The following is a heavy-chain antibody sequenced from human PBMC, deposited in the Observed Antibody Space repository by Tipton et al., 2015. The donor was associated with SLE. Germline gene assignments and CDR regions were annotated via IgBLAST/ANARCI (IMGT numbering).Heavy chain of an antibody. D-gene: IGHD2-21*01. CDR2: IVYTGNT. J-gene: IGHJ6*02. CDR1: GDSISTYY. CDR3: ARGLLTWRGAIVGVDV. V-gene: IGHV4-59*08. Sequence: TLSLTCTVSGDSISTYYWSWIRQPLGKGLEWIGYIVYTGNTNHNPSLKSRVTMSVDTSKNQFSLNLRSVTAADTAVYYCARGLLTWRGAIVGVDVWGQGTTVTVSS.